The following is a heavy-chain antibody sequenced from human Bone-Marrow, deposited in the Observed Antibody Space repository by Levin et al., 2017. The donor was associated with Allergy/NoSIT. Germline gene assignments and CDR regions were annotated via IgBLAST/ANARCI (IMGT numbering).Heavy chain of an antibody. CDR1: GFTFSDYY. D-gene: IGHD3-22*01. CDR2: ISSSGSTI. Sequence: GESLKISCAASGFTFSDYYMSWIRQAPGKGLEWVSYISSSGSTIYYADSVKGRFTISRDNAKNSLYLQMNSLRAEDTAVYYCARDGLDDSSGFVDYWGQGTLVTVSS. V-gene: IGHV3-11*01. J-gene: IGHJ4*02. CDR3: ARDGLDDSSGFVDY.